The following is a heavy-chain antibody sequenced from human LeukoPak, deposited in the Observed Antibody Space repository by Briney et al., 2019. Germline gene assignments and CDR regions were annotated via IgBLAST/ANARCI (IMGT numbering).Heavy chain of an antibody. D-gene: IGHD3-3*01. Sequence: SQTLSLTCTVSGGSISSGGYYWSWIRQHPGKGLEWIGYIYYSGSTYYNPSLKSRATISVDTSKNQFSLKLSSVTAADTAVYYCARSKESGYYNYGMDVWGQGTTVTVSS. CDR2: IYYSGST. V-gene: IGHV4-31*03. CDR1: GGSISSGGYY. J-gene: IGHJ6*02. CDR3: ARSKESGYYNYGMDV.